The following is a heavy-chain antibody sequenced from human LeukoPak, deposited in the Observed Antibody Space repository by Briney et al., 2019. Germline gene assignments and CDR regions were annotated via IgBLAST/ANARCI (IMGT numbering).Heavy chain of an antibody. CDR3: ARDRRYYYGSGSYSPFDY. Sequence: ASVKVSCKASGYTFTGYYMHWVRQAPGQGLEWMGWINPNSGGTNYAQKFQGRVTMTRDTSISTAYMELRSLRSDDTAVYYCARDRRYYYGSGSYSPFDYWGQGTLVTVSS. CDR2: INPNSGGT. CDR1: GYTFTGYY. J-gene: IGHJ4*02. V-gene: IGHV1-2*02. D-gene: IGHD3-10*01.